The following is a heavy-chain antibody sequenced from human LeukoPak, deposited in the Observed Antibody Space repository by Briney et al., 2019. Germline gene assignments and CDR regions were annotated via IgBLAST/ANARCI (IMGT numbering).Heavy chain of an antibody. CDR3: ARDWFRGYTVYYYYGMDV. CDR2: IYTSGST. D-gene: IGHD3-10*01. J-gene: IGHJ6*02. V-gene: IGHV4-4*07. CDR1: GGSISSYY. Sequence: SETLSLTCTVSGGSISSYYWSWIRQPAGKGLEWIGRIYTSGSTNYNPPLKSRVTMSVDTSKNQFSLKLSSVTAADTAVYYCARDWFRGYTVYYYYGMDVWGQGTTVTVS.